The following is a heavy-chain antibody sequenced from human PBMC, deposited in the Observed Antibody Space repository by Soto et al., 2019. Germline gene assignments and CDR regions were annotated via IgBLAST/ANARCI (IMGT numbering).Heavy chain of an antibody. CDR2: IYSGGST. D-gene: IGHD6-19*01. J-gene: IGHJ5*02. CDR3: ARDVELWLGGFDP. Sequence: EVQLVESGGGLVQPGGSLRLSCAASGFTVSSNYMSWVRQAPGKGLEWVSVIYSGGSTYYADSVKGRFTISRDNSKNTLYLQMNSLRAEDTAVYYCARDVELWLGGFDPWGQGTLVTVSS. V-gene: IGHV3-66*01. CDR1: GFTVSSNY.